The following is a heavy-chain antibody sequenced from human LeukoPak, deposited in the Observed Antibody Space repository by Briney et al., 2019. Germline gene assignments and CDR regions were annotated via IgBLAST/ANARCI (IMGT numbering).Heavy chain of an antibody. CDR1: GFTFSSYW. Sequence: GGSLRLSCAASGFTFSSYWMHWVRQAPGKGLVGVAVIWYDGSNKYYADSVKGRFTISRDNSKNTLYLQMNSLRAEDTAVYYCARDDSSTDGSGSYFDLLDHWGQGTLVTVSS. CDR2: IWYDGSNK. CDR3: ARDDSSTDGSGSYFDLLDH. V-gene: IGHV3-33*08. J-gene: IGHJ4*02. D-gene: IGHD3-22*01.